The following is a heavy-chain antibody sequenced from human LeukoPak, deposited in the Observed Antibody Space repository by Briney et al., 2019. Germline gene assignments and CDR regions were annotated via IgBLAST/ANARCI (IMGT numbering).Heavy chain of an antibody. CDR2: IYYSGST. V-gene: IGHV4-39*07. Sequence: SETLSLTCTVSGGSIRSSTDYWGWIRQPPGKELEWIGSIYYSGSTNYNPSLKSRVTISVDTSKNQFSLNLRSVTAADTAVYYCARGAYSSWRLWYYYMDVWGKGTTVTVSS. J-gene: IGHJ6*03. CDR3: ARGAYSSWRLWYYYMDV. D-gene: IGHD6-13*01. CDR1: GGSIRSSTDY.